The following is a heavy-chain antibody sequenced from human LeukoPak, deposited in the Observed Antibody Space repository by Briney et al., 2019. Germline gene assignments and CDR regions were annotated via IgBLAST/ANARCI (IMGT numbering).Heavy chain of an antibody. CDR2: IYYSGST. CDR3: ARGRGSGSYRGRHYYYYGMDV. D-gene: IGHD1-26*01. V-gene: IGHV4-59*01. CDR1: GGSISGYY. J-gene: IGHJ6*02. Sequence: KPSETLSLTCTVSGGSISGYYWSWIRQPPGKGLEWIGYIYYSGSTNYNPSLKSRVTISVDTSKNQFSLKLSSVTAADTAVYYCARGRGSGSYRGRHYYYYGMDVWGQGTTVTVSS.